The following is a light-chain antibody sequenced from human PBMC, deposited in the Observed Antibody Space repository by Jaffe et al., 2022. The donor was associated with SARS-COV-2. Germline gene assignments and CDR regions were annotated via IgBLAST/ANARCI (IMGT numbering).Light chain of an antibody. CDR3: DSRDSSGNHYV. CDR2: RKN. Sequence: SSELTQDPTVSVALGQTARITCQGDSLRNYYANWYQQKPGQAPVLVIHRKNTRPSGIPDRFSASTSGNTASLTITGAQAEDEADYYCDSRDSSGNHYVFGTGTKVTVL. V-gene: IGLV3-19*01. CDR1: SLRNYY. J-gene: IGLJ1*01.